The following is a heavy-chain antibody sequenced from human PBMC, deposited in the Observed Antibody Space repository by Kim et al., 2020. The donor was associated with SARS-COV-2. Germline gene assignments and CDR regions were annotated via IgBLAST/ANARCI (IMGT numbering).Heavy chain of an antibody. CDR3: ATAWDSSTSWGLMDV. CDR1: GFTFSSHW. Sequence: GGSLRLSCAASGFTFSSHWMHWVRQAPGKGLVWFSRMNTDGSNTKYADSVKGRFTISRDNAKNTLYLEMNSLRGEDSAVYYCATAWDSSTSWGLMDVWGQGTTVTVSS. V-gene: IGHV3-74*03. J-gene: IGHJ6*02. D-gene: IGHD2-2*01. CDR2: MNTDGSNT.